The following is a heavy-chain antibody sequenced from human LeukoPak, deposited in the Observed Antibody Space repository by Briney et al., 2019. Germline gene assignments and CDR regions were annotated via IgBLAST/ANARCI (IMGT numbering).Heavy chain of an antibody. V-gene: IGHV4-30-4*01. Sequence: SETLSLTCTVSGGSIGSGDYYWSWIRQSPEKGLEWIGYIYSSGSTYYNPSLKSRVTISVDRSKNQFSLKLSSVTAADTAVYYCARGMIVVRSAFDIWGQGTMVTVSS. J-gene: IGHJ3*02. D-gene: IGHD3-22*01. CDR1: GGSIGSGDYY. CDR2: IYSSGST. CDR3: ARGMIVVRSAFDI.